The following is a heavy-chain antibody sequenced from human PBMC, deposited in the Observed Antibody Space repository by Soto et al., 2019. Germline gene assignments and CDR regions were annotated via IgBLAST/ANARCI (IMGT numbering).Heavy chain of an antibody. CDR1: GFSLSTTGVG. CDR3: SPNRPPYGLGRERGNWFPP. J-gene: IGHJ5*02. D-gene: IGHD3-10*01. CDR2: IYWDDDK. Sequence: QITLKESGPTLVIPTQTLTLTCTFSGFSLSTTGVGVGWIRQPPGKALECLALIYWDDDKRYSPSLQSRLTTPTDTSKIVLVLIMTNMETVDTARYYCSPNRPPYGLGRERGNWFPPLGQGTLVPVAS. V-gene: IGHV2-5*02.